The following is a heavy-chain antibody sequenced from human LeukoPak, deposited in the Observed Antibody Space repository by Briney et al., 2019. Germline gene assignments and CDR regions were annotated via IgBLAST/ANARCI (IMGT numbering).Heavy chain of an antibody. V-gene: IGHV3-21*01. D-gene: IGHD4-11*01. CDR2: ISSSSIYI. J-gene: IGHJ3*02. CDR3: ARGSSNYGYTFDI. CDR1: GFTFSSYE. Sequence: KPGGSLRLSCAASGFTFSSYEMNWVRQAPGKGLEWVSSISSSSIYIYYADSLKGRFTISRDNAKNSLYLQMNSLRAENTAVYYCARGSSNYGYTFDIWGQGTMVTVSS.